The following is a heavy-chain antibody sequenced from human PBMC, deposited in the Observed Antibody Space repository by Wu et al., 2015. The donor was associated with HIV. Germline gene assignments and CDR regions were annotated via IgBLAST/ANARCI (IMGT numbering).Heavy chain of an antibody. D-gene: IGHD2-2*01. V-gene: IGHV1-18*01. CDR1: GYTFTSYG. CDR2: ISAYNGNT. CDR3: ARSEYCSSTSCYGYYYYMDV. Sequence: QVQLVQSGAEVKKPGASVKVSCKASGYTFTSYGISWVRQAPGQGLEWMGWISAYNGNTNYAQKFQGRVTMTTDTSTSTAYMELRSLRSDDTAMYYCARSEYCSSTSCYGYYYYMDVWAKGPRSRLL. J-gene: IGHJ6*03.